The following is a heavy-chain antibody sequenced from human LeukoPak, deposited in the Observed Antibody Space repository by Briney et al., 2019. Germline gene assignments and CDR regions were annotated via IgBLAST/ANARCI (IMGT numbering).Heavy chain of an antibody. CDR3: ARDLIAAAGTWFDY. V-gene: IGHV6-1*01. J-gene: IGHJ4*02. D-gene: IGHD6-13*01. CDR1: GDSFSSNSAA. CDR2: TYYRSKWYN. Sequence: SQTLSLTCAISGDSFSSNSAAWNWIRQSPSRGLEWLGRTYYRSKWYNDYAVFVKSRITINPDTSKNQFSLQLNSVTPEDTAVYYCARDLIAAAGTWFDYWGQGTLVTVSS.